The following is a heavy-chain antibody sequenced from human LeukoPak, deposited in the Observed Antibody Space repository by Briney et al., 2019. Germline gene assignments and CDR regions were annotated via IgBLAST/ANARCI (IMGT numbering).Heavy chain of an antibody. V-gene: IGHV4-39*07. CDR1: GGSISTSNYY. CDR3: AKHLRRRFFSKTLGFDP. D-gene: IGHD3-3*01. Sequence: SETLSLTCTVSGGSISTSNYYWGWIRQPPGKGLEWIGNIFYSGSTYYGPSLKSRLTISLDTSRNQFSLKLNSVTAADTAVYYCAKHLRRRFFSKTLGFDPWGQGTLVTVSS. J-gene: IGHJ5*02. CDR2: IFYSGST.